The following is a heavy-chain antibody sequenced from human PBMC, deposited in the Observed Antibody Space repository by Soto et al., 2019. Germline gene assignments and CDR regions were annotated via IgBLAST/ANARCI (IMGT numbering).Heavy chain of an antibody. J-gene: IGHJ4*02. Sequence: QKYLVESGGGVVQPGGSLRLSCVASGSICSGYGMHWVRQATGKGLEWVAVIWYDGSNKYYANSVKGRFPISRDNSKNMLYLQMDSLRAEDTTVYYCEREAIGGTGLRGFCDYWGQGNLVTVSS. CDR1: GSICSGYG. V-gene: IGHV3-33*01. CDR2: IWYDGSNK. D-gene: IGHD1-7*01. CDR3: EREAIGGTGLRGFCDY.